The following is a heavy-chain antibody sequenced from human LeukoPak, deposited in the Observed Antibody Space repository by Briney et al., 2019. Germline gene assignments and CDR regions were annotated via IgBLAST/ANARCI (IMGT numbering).Heavy chain of an antibody. J-gene: IGHJ4*02. Sequence: GGSLRLSCAASGFTFDDYGMSWVRQAPGKGLEWVSGINWNGGSTGYADSVKGRFTISRDNSKNTLYLQMNSLRAEDTAVYYCAKDLTGVNYCLDQWGQGTLVTVSS. V-gene: IGHV3-20*04. D-gene: IGHD1-7*01. CDR1: GFTFDDYG. CDR2: INWNGGST. CDR3: AKDLTGVNYCLDQ.